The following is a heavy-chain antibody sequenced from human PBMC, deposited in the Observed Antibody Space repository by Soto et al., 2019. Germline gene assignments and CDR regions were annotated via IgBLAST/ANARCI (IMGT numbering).Heavy chain of an antibody. CDR1: GGTFTSYA. V-gene: IGHV1-69*14. J-gene: IGHJ4*02. CDR3: ARGWGSSGHFDL. Sequence: QIQLVQSGPEVKKPGSSVKVSCRASGGTFTSYAISWVRQAPGQGLEWMGGIIPAFGTTNYEPKFQGRVTITAVKSTSTGFMELSGLRSEDTAVYYCARGWGSSGHFDLWGQGTLVTVSS. D-gene: IGHD6-6*01. CDR2: IIPAFGTT.